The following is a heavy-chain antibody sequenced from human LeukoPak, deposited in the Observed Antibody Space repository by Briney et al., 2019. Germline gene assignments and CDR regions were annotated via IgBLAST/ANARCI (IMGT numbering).Heavy chain of an antibody. CDR3: ARFGDSSDYGDYVAAFDI. Sequence: SETLSLTCTVSGGSISGYYWSWIRQPPGKGLEWIAYIYYSGSTYYNPSLKSRVTISVDTSKNQFSLKLSSVTAADTAVYYCARFGDSSDYGDYVAAFDIWGQGTMVTVSS. CDR1: GGSISGYY. V-gene: IGHV4-59*01. CDR2: IYYSGST. D-gene: IGHD4-17*01. J-gene: IGHJ3*02.